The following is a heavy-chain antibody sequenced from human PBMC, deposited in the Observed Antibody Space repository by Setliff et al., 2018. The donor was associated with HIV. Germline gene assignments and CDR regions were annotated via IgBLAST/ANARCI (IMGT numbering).Heavy chain of an antibody. Sequence: ASVKVSCKASGYTFTSYAIHWVQQAPGQGLEWLGMVNPSGGSTAYAQKFQGRVTMTRDTSTNTVYMDLSGLRSDDTAVYYCARDRTAGYHYDYGYWGQGTLVTVSS. CDR1: GYTFTSYA. CDR3: ARDRTAGYHYDYGY. V-gene: IGHV1-46*01. D-gene: IGHD3-16*01. J-gene: IGHJ4*02. CDR2: VNPSGGST.